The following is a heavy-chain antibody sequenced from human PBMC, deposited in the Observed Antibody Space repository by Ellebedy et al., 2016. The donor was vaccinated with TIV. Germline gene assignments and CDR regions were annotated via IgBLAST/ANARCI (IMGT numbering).Heavy chain of an antibody. CDR3: AREELFWFDP. CDR2: IDPIDSYT. J-gene: IGHJ5*02. V-gene: IGHV5-10-1*01. CDR1: GYSFTSHW. D-gene: IGHD3-10*01. Sequence: GESLKISCKGSGYSFTSHWISWVRQMPGKGLEWMGRIDPIDSYTTYSPSFQGHVPISADKSITTAYLQWSSLKASDTAMYYCAREELFWFDPWGQGTLVTVSS.